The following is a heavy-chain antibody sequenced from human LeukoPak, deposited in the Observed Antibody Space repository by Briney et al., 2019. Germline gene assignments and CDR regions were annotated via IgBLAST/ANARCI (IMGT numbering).Heavy chain of an antibody. Sequence: PGGSLTLSCAASGFTFSNYAVSWIRQPPRKGLEWVSTVGGRSSGTYYADSVKGRFTISRDNSKNTLYLQMNSLRAEDTAVYYCAKDHSSGWDERDHWGQGTLVTVSS. CDR1: GFTFSNYA. J-gene: IGHJ4*02. V-gene: IGHV3-23*01. CDR2: VGGRSSGT. D-gene: IGHD6-19*01. CDR3: AKDHSSGWDERDH.